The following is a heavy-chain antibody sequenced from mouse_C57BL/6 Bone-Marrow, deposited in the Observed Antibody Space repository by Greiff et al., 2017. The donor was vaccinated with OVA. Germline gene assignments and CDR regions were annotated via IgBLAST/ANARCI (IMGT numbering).Heavy chain of an antibody. D-gene: IGHD3-2*02. V-gene: IGHV5-4*03. J-gene: IGHJ3*01. Sequence: DVKLVESGGGLVKPGGSLKLSCAASGFTFSSYAMSWVRQTPEKRLEWVATISDGGSYTYYPDNVKGRFTISRDNAKNNLYLQMSHLKSEDTAMYYCARRGLDSSGYGFAYWGQGTLVTVSA. CDR3: ARRGLDSSGYGFAY. CDR1: GFTFSSYA. CDR2: ISDGGSYT.